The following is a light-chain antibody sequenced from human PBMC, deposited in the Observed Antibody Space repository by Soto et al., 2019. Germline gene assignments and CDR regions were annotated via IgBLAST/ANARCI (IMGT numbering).Light chain of an antibody. J-gene: IGLJ2*01. V-gene: IGLV3-1*01. CDR2: QDT. Sequence: SYELTQPPSVSVSPGQTASITCSGDKLGDSYACWYQQKPGQSPVVVIYQDTKRPSGIPERFSGSNSGNTATLTISGTQAMDEADYYCQAWDTRTVVFGGGTKLTVL. CDR1: KLGDSY. CDR3: QAWDTRTVV.